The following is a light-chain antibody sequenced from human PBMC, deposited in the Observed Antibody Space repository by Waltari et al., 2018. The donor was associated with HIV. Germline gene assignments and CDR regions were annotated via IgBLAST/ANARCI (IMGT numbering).Light chain of an antibody. CDR2: DDS. CDR1: HIGDKS. Sequence: SYVLTQPPSVSVAPGQTARITCGGNHIGDKSVHWYQQKPGQAPGLVVYDDSDRPSGIPERFSGSNSGNTATLTISGVEAGDEADYYCQVWDVVSDHVLFGGGTKLTVL. CDR3: QVWDVVSDHVL. V-gene: IGLV3-21*02. J-gene: IGLJ3*02.